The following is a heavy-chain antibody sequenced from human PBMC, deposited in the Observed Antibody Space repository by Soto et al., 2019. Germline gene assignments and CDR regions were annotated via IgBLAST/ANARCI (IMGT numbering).Heavy chain of an antibody. CDR2: INHSGST. Sequence: SETLSLTCAVYGGSFSGYYWSWIRQPPGKGLEWIGEINHSGSTNYNPSLKSRVTISVDTSKNQFSLKLSSVTAADTAVYYCARGHGTSSWYSFYYYYDGMDVWGQGTTVT. D-gene: IGHD6-13*01. CDR3: ARGHGTSSWYSFYYYYDGMDV. V-gene: IGHV4-34*01. CDR1: GGSFSGYY. J-gene: IGHJ6*02.